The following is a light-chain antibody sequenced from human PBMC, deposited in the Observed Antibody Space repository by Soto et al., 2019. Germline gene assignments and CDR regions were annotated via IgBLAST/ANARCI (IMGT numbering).Light chain of an antibody. Sequence: EIVLAQSPGTLSLSPGGRATLSCRASQSVRSSYLAWYQQKPGQAPRLLIYAASSRATGIPDRFSGSGSGTDFTLTISRLEPEDFAVYYCQQYGSSPHTFGQGTKPEIK. V-gene: IGKV3-20*01. CDR3: QQYGSSPHT. CDR1: QSVRSSY. CDR2: AAS. J-gene: IGKJ2*01.